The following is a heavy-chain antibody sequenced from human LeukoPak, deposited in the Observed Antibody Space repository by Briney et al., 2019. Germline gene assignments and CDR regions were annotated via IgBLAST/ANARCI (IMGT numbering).Heavy chain of an antibody. CDR1: GFTFSSYE. Sequence: AGGSLRLSCAASGFTFSSYEMNWVRQAPGKRLEWVSYISSSGSTIYYADSVKGRFTISRDNAKNSLYLQMNSLRAEDTAVYYCARDSSPPYYYDSSGYPDYWGQGTLVTVSS. D-gene: IGHD3-22*01. CDR3: ARDSSPPYYYDSSGYPDY. J-gene: IGHJ4*02. V-gene: IGHV3-48*03. CDR2: ISSSGSTI.